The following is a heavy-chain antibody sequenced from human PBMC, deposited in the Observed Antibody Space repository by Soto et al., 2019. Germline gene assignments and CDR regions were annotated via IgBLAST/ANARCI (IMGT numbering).Heavy chain of an antibody. V-gene: IGHV3-30-3*01. J-gene: IGHJ4*02. Sequence: QVQLVESGGGVVQPGRSLRLSCAASGFTFSMYVMHWVRQAPGKGLEWVAVMAYDGNREYYGDSVKGRFFVSRDNSKNTLYLQMNSLRPENTDVYYCARVGGSFYGSWDSWGQGALVTVSS. CDR1: GFTFSMYV. D-gene: IGHD1-26*01. CDR2: MAYDGNRE. CDR3: ARVGGSFYGSWDS.